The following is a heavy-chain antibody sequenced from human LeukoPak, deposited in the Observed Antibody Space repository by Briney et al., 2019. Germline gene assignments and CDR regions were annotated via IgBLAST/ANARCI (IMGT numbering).Heavy chain of an antibody. J-gene: IGHJ4*02. Sequence: GGSLRLSCAASGFTFNDYAMHWVRQAPGKGLEWVSLISGNSNSAHYADSVKGRFTISRDNSKNSLYLQMNSLRTEDTAFYFCAKAGGFFLDYWGQGNLVAVSS. D-gene: IGHD2/OR15-2a*01. V-gene: IGHV3-43*02. CDR1: GFTFNDYA. CDR2: ISGNSNSA. CDR3: AKAGGFFLDY.